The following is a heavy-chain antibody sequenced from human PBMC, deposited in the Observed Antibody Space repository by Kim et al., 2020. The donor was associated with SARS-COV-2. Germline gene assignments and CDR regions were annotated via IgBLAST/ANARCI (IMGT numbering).Heavy chain of an antibody. CDR1: GFTFDTYV. V-gene: IGHV3-23*01. D-gene: IGHD1-26*01. CDR2: ISRTGDDT. Sequence: GGSLRLSCAASGFTFDTYVMSWVRQAPGKGLEWISTISRTGDDTYFADSVKGRLTISRDNSKNTLYLQMNSLRAEDTAVYYCAKDGGGSYLYYYYYMDVWGKETTVTVS. J-gene: IGHJ6*03. CDR3: AKDGGGSYLYYYYYMDV.